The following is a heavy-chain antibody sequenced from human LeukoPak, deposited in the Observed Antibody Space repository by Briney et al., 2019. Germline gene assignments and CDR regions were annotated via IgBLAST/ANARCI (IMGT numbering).Heavy chain of an antibody. CDR1: GLTLSSYA. CDR2: ISGSGGST. CDR3: EATVVEGDFDY. J-gene: IGHJ4*02. D-gene: IGHD4-23*01. Sequence: GGSLRLSRAASGLTLSSYAMSWVRQAPGEGLEGVSAISGSGGSTYYADSVKGRFTISRDNSKTTLYLQMNSRRAEDTAVYYCEATVVEGDFDYWGQGTLVTVSS. V-gene: IGHV3-23*01.